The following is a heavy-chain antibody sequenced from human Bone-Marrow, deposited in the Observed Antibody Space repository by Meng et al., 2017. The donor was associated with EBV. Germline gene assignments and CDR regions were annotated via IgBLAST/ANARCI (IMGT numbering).Heavy chain of an antibody. V-gene: IGHV1-46*01. CDR1: GYTFTTYY. CDR2: INPSGGAT. CDR3: ARGTLTY. J-gene: IGHJ4*02. Sequence: QVQVVTSGAEVKKPGASVKLSCKAFGYTFTTYYIHWVRQAPGQGLEWMGIINPSGGATSYAQKFQGRVTLTRDTSTSTVYMELSSLKSEDTAVYYCARGTLTYWGQGTLVTVSS.